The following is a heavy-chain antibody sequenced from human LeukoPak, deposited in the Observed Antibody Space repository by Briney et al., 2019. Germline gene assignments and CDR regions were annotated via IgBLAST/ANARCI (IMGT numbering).Heavy chain of an antibody. V-gene: IGHV3-13*04. Sequence: GRSLRLSSAAAGFAFSNYDILSVRQATRKGLEWVSAINTAADTYYPDSVKGRFNISREKAKSSLYLQMNSLRVADTAVYYCVRTPTGTGRLIDHWGQGTLVAVSS. D-gene: IGHD1-7*01. CDR2: INTAADT. CDR3: VRTPTGTGRLIDH. J-gene: IGHJ4*02. CDR1: GFAFSNYD.